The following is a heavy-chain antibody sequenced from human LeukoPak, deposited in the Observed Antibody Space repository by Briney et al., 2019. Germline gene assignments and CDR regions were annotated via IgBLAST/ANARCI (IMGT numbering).Heavy chain of an antibody. J-gene: IGHJ3*02. CDR2: IYTSGST. CDR1: GGSISSYY. V-gene: IGHV4-4*07. D-gene: IGHD3-10*01. CDR3: ARDLSYYGSGSYPGAFDI. Sequence: SETLSLTCTVSGGSISSYYWSWIRQPAGKGLEWIGRIYTSGSTNYNPSLKSRVTMSVDTSKNQFSLKLSSVTAADTAVYYCARDLSYYGSGSYPGAFDIWGQGTMVTVSS.